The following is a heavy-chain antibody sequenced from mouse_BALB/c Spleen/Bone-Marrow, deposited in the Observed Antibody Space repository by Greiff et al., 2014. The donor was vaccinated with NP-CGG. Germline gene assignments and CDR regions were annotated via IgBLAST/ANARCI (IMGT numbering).Heavy chain of an antibody. CDR1: GYTFTSYW. D-gene: IGHD2-14*01. CDR2: INPSTTYS. J-gene: IGHJ2*01. V-gene: IGHV1-7*01. CDR3: ALYYRYDYFDY. Sequence: VQLQQSGAELAKPGASVKMSCKASGYTFTSYWMHWVKQRPGQGLEWIGYINPSTTYSAYNQKFKDKATLTADKSSSTAYMQLSSLTSEDSAVYDCALYYRYDYFDYWGQGTTLTVSS.